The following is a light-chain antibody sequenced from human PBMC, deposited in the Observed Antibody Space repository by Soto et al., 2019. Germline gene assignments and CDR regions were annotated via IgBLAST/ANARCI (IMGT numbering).Light chain of an antibody. CDR1: QSVSSN. V-gene: IGKV3-15*01. CDR3: QQYNNWGT. Sequence: EIVMTQSPATLSVSPGERATLSCRASQSVSSNLAWYQQKPGQAPRLLIYGASTRATGIPARFSGSGSGTEFTLTISGLQSEDFAVSYCQQYNNWGTFGQGTKVEI. CDR2: GAS. J-gene: IGKJ1*01.